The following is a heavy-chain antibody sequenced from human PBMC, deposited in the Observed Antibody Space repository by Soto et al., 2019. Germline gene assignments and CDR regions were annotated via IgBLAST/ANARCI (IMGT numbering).Heavy chain of an antibody. CDR2: MNPNSGNT. CDR3: ARLVVGLIAPYYFFYVIDV. D-gene: IGHD2-2*01. CDR1: GYNFTSYD. J-gene: IGHJ6*02. Sequence: QVQLVQSGAEVKKPGSSVKVSCKASGYNFTSYDINWVRQATGQGLEWMGWMNPNSGNTGYAQKFHGRVTMTRNTDISTAYMELSSLGSEDTAVYYCARLVVGLIAPYYFFYVIDVLGQGTTVTVSS. V-gene: IGHV1-8*01.